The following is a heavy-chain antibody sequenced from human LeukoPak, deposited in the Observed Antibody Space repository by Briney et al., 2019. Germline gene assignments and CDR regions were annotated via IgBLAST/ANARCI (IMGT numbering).Heavy chain of an antibody. V-gene: IGHV3-23*01. J-gene: IGHJ4*02. CDR2: ISGSGGST. D-gene: IGHD2-15*01. CDR3: AKDRGGNGGYFDY. Sequence: GGSLRLSCAASGSTFSSYAMSWVRQAPGKGLEWVSAISGSGGSTYYADSVKGRFTISRDNSKNTLYLQMNSLRAEDTAVYYCAKDRGGNGGYFDYWGQGTLVTVSS. CDR1: GSTFSSYA.